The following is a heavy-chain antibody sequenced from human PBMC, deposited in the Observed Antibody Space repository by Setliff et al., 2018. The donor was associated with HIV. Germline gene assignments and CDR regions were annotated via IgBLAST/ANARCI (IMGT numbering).Heavy chain of an antibody. CDR2: VRRKSSGGTT. Sequence: PGGSLRLSCAASGFNVNNKYMSWVRQAPGKGLERVGFVRRKSSGGTTEYAASVKGRFTISRDDSKSIAYLQMSSLKTEDTAMYYCSVYSSGWHRDSDYWGQGTLVTVSS. CDR1: GFNVNNKY. CDR3: SVYSSGWHRDSDY. V-gene: IGHV3-49*04. D-gene: IGHD6-19*01. J-gene: IGHJ4*02.